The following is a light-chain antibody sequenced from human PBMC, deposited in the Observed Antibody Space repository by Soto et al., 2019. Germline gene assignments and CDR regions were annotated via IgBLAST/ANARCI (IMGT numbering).Light chain of an antibody. J-gene: IGKJ1*01. CDR2: KAS. V-gene: IGKV1-5*03. CDR3: QHYNSYSEA. Sequence: DIQMTQSPSTLSGSVGDRVTITCRASQTISSWLAWYQQKPGKAPKLLLYKASTLKSGVPSRCSGSGSGTEFTLTISSLQPDDFATYYCQHYNSYSEAFGQGTKVELK. CDR1: QTISSW.